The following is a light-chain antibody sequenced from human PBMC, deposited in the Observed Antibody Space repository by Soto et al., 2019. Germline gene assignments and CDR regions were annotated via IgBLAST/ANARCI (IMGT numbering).Light chain of an antibody. CDR3: QQSYSTLPYT. V-gene: IGKV1-39*01. CDR2: RAS. Sequence: IPMTQSPSSLSASVGDRGTLSCRASRNISSDLNWYQLKPGKAPKLLIYRASTIQNGVPSRFSGSGSATDFTLTITTLQPEDVATYSCQQSYSTLPYTFGQGTKVEI. J-gene: IGKJ2*01. CDR1: RNISSD.